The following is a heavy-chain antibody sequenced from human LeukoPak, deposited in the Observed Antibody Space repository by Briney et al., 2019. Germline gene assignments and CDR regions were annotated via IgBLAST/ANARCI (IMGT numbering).Heavy chain of an antibody. Sequence: GGSLRLSCAASGFTFSSYAMSWVRQAPGKGLEWVSSSGSGGNTYFADSVKGRFTISRDNSKNTLSLQMNSLRDEDTAVYYCARTGHLDYWGQGTLVTVSS. CDR2: SGSGGNT. CDR1: GFTFSSYA. CDR3: ARTGHLDY. J-gene: IGHJ4*02. V-gene: IGHV3-23*01. D-gene: IGHD1-14*01.